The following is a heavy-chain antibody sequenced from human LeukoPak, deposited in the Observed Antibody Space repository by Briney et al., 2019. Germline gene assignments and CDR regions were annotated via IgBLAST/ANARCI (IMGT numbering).Heavy chain of an antibody. CDR1: GFAFSSYA. CDR2: LSGSGDNT. J-gene: IGHJ4*02. CDR3: AKPKERGVTTSFDY. Sequence: GGSLRLSCAASGFAFSSYAMSWVRQAPGKGLEWVSALSGSGDNTYYTDSVKGRFTISRDNSKSTLYLQMNSLRAEDTALYYCAKPKERGVTTSFDYWGQGTLVTVSS. D-gene: IGHD4-17*01. V-gene: IGHV3-23*01.